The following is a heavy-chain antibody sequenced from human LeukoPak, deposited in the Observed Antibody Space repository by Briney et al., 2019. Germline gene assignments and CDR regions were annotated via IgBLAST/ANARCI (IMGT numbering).Heavy chain of an antibody. D-gene: IGHD1-26*01. CDR2: LHYSGST. CDR3: ARDAHIGSYSFAYFDY. Sequence: SETLSLTCTVSGGSINSDTYYWGWIRQPPGKGLEWIGSLHYSGSTYYNPSLKSRVTISVDTSKNQFSLRLNSVTAADTAVYYCARDAHIGSYSFAYFDYWGQGTLVTVSS. J-gene: IGHJ4*02. CDR1: GGSINSDTYY. V-gene: IGHV4-39*07.